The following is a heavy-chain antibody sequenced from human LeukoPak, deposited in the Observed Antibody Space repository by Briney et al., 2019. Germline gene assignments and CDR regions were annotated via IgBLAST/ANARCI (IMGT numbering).Heavy chain of an antibody. Sequence: PSETLSLTCAVYGGSLSAYYWTWIRQPPGKGLEWIGEINYGGSTNYNPSLKSRVTISIDTSKNQFSLKLSSVTAADTAVYYCAGARVGVAGDPLFDYWGQGTLVTVSS. V-gene: IGHV4-34*01. CDR1: GGSLSAYY. CDR2: INYGGST. D-gene: IGHD6-19*01. J-gene: IGHJ4*02. CDR3: AGARVGVAGDPLFDY.